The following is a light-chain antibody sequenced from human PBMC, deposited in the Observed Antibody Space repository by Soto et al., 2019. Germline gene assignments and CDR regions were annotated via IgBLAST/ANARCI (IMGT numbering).Light chain of an antibody. V-gene: IGKV3-15*01. CDR2: GAS. CDR3: QQYNDWPPWT. CDR1: QSVRSY. Sequence: EVVMTQSPSTLSVSPGERATLSCRASQSVRSYLAWYQQKPDQAPSLLIYGASTRATGVPARFSGSGSGTEFTLTISSLQSEDFAVYYCQQYNDWPPWTFGQGTKVDI. J-gene: IGKJ1*01.